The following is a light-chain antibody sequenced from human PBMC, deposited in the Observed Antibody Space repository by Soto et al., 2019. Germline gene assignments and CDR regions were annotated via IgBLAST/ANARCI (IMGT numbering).Light chain of an antibody. V-gene: IGLV1-40*01. Sequence: QSVLTQPPSVSGAPGQRVTISCTGSSTNVGAGYDVHWYQQLPGTAPKLLIDGNTNRPSGIADRFSGSKSGTSASLAITGVQAEDEDDYYCQSYDINLSGLVFGGGTKVTVL. J-gene: IGLJ2*01. CDR2: GNT. CDR3: QSYDINLSGLV. CDR1: STNVGAGYD.